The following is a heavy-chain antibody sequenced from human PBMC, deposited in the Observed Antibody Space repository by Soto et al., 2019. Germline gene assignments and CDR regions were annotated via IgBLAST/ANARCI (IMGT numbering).Heavy chain of an antibody. D-gene: IGHD1-1*01. CDR3: VRDWESTTQAWGFGDS. CDR2: IIPIFGVT. J-gene: IGHJ4*02. V-gene: IGHV1-69*02. Sequence: QVQLVQSGAEVQKPGSSVKVSCKASGGTFSSYTITWVRQAPGQGLEWLGRIIPIFGVTNYAQKFQDRGTSTADRSTTTAYMELSRLRSEDTAVYYCVRDWESTTQAWGFGDSWGQGTLGTVSS. CDR1: GGTFSSYT.